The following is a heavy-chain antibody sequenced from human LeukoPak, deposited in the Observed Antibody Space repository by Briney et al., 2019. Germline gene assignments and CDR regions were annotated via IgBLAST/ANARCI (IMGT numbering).Heavy chain of an antibody. CDR1: GVSISSYC. Sequence: SETLSLTCTVSGVSISSYCWSWIRQPPGKGLEWIGYIYYSGSTNYNPSLKSRVIISVDTYKNQFYLKLSSVTAADTAVYYCARYSGSGSYYYYYHMGVWGKGTAVTVSS. J-gene: IGHJ6*03. CDR3: ARYSGSGSYYYYYHMGV. CDR2: IYYSGST. V-gene: IGHV4-59*01. D-gene: IGHD1-26*01.